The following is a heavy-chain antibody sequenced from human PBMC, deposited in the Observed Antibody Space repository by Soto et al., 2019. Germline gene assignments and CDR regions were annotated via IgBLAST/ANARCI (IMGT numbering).Heavy chain of an antibody. V-gene: IGHV4-34*01. CDR2: INHSGST. Sequence: SETLSLTCAVYGGSFSGYYWSWIRQPPGKGLEWIGEINHSGSTNYNPSLKSRVTISVDTSKNQFSLKLSSVTAADTAVYYCARGSSQWLLGGRLPLFDYWGQGTLVTVSS. J-gene: IGHJ4*02. CDR1: GGSFSGYY. D-gene: IGHD6-19*01. CDR3: ARGSSQWLLGGRLPLFDY.